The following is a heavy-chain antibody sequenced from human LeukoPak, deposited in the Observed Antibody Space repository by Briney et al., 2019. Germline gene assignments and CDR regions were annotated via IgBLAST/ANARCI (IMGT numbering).Heavy chain of an antibody. V-gene: IGHV1-58*01. D-gene: IGHD3-22*01. CDR3: ARKYYYDSSGYYRYYYYGMDV. CDR1: GFTFTSSA. J-gene: IGHJ6*02. CDR2: IVVGSGNT. Sequence: SVNVSCKASGFTFTSSAVQWVRQARGQRLEWIGWIVVGSGNTNYAQKFQERVTITRDMSTSTAYMELSRLRSDDTAVYYCARKYYYDSSGYYRYYYYGMDVWGQGTTVTVSS.